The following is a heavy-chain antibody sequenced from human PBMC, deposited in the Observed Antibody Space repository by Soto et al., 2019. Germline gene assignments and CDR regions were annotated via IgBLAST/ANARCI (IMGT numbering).Heavy chain of an antibody. V-gene: IGHV3-21*01. CDR1: GFTFSSYS. CDR2: ISSSSSYI. CDR3: ARDPRRYYDFWSGTPDYYYGMDV. D-gene: IGHD3-3*01. Sequence: EVQLVESGGGLVKPGGSLRLSCAASGFTFSSYSMNWVRQASGKGLEWVSSISSSSSYIYYADSVKGRFTISRDNAKNSLYLQMNSLRAEDTAVYYCARDPRRYYDFWSGTPDYYYGMDVWGQGTTVTVSS. J-gene: IGHJ6*02.